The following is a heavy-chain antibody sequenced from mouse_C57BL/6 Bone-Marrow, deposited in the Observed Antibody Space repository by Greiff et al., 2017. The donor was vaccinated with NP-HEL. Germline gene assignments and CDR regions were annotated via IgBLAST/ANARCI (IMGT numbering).Heavy chain of an antibody. CDR2: INPYNGGT. J-gene: IGHJ1*03. V-gene: IGHV1-19*01. CDR3: ARFRYYYCSSYICWYFDV. Sequence: EVQLQQSGPVLVKPGASVKMSCKASGYTFTDYNMNWVKQSHGKSLEWIGVINPYNGGTSYNQKFKGKATLTVDKSSSTAYMELNSLTSEDSAVYYCARFRYYYCSSYICWYFDVWGTGTTVTVSS. D-gene: IGHD1-1*01. CDR1: GYTFTDYN.